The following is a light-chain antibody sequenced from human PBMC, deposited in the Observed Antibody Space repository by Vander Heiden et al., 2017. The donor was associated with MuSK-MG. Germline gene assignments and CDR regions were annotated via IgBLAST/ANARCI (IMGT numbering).Light chain of an antibody. CDR1: QSISSY. J-gene: IGKJ5*01. CDR3: QQTDSNLSIT. V-gene: IGKV1-39*01. Sequence: DIQMTQSPSSLSASVGDRVTITCRASQSISSYLNWYQQKPGKAPKLLIYAASSWQSGVPSRFSGSGYGKDFNLTISSRQPEDFAAYYCQQTDSNLSITVGQGTPMXIK. CDR2: AAS.